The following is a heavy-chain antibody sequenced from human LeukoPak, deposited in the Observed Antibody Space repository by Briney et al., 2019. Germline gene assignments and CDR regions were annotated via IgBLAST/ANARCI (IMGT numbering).Heavy chain of an antibody. CDR1: GDTFGSYA. V-gene: IGHV1-69*01. CDR2: IIPIFGTA. Sequence: SVKVSCKASGDTFGSYALSWVRQAPGQGLEWMGGIIPIFGTANYAQKFQGRVTITVDESTSTAYMDLSRLRCEDTAVYYCASSLGYTYGWNSWGQGTLVTVSS. J-gene: IGHJ4*02. CDR3: ASSLGYTYGWNS. D-gene: IGHD5-18*01.